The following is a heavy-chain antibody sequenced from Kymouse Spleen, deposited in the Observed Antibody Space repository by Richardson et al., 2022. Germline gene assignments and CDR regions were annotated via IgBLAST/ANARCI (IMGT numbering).Heavy chain of an antibody. CDR3: ARVGSYCWFDP. CDR1: GGSISSYY. CDR2: IYYSGST. V-gene: IGHV4-59*01. Sequence: QVQLQESGPGLVKPSETLSLTCTVSGGSISSYYWSWIRQPPGKGLEWIGYIYYSGSTNYNPSLKSRVTISVDTSKNQFSLKLSSVTAADTAVYYCARVGSYCWFDPWGQGTLVTVSS. D-gene: IGHD1-26*01. J-gene: IGHJ5*02.